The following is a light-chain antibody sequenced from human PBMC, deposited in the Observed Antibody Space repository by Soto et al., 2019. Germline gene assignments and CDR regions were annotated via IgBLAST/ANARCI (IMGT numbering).Light chain of an antibody. CDR1: SSDVGFYNY. Sequence: HSALTQPASVSGSPGQSITISCSGTSSDVGFYNYVSWFQQYPGKAPKLMIFEVTNRPSGVSDRFSGSKSDNTASLTISGLQADDEADYFCTSYTTSSTWVFGGGTKLTVL. CDR3: TSYTTSSTWV. CDR2: EVT. J-gene: IGLJ3*02. V-gene: IGLV2-14*01.